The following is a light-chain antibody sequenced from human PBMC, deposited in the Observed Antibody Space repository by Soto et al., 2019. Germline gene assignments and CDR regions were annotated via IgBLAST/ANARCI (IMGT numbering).Light chain of an antibody. Sequence: EIVLTQSPATLSVSPGERATLSCRASQSVSSNLAWYQQKPGQATRLLIYGASSRATGIPDRFSGSGSGTDFTLTISSLEPEDFAVYYCQQRSNWPPVFTFGQGTRLEIK. CDR1: QSVSSN. J-gene: IGKJ5*01. CDR2: GAS. CDR3: QQRSNWPPVFT. V-gene: IGKV3-11*01.